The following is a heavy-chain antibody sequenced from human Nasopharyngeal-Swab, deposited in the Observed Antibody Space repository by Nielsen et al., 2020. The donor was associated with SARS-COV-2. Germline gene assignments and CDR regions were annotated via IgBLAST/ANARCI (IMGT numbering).Heavy chain of an antibody. J-gene: IGHJ5*02. D-gene: IGHD2-15*01. CDR1: GYSFTNYG. V-gene: IGHV7-4-1*02. CDR3: ARDGTYCSGGTCFDN. CDR2: INTKTGNP. Sequence: ASVKVSCKASGYSFTNYGVNWVRQAPGQGLEWMGWINTKTGNPTYAQGFTGRFVFSLDTSVTTAYLQISSLEAEDTAVYYCARDGTYCSGGTCFDNWGQGTLVTVSS.